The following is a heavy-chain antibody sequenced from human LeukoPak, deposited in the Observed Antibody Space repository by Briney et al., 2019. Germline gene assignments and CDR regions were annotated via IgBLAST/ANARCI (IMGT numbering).Heavy chain of an antibody. V-gene: IGHV3-23*01. CDR3: AGYSGNLHF. Sequence: GGSLRLSCAASGFTFSSYAMSWVRQAPGQGLEWVSAISGSDGTTYYADSVKDRFTISRGNSKNTLYLRMDSLRAEDTAIYYRAGYSGNLHFWGQGTLVTVSS. J-gene: IGHJ4*02. CDR1: GFTFSSYA. CDR2: ISGSDGTT. D-gene: IGHD5-12*01.